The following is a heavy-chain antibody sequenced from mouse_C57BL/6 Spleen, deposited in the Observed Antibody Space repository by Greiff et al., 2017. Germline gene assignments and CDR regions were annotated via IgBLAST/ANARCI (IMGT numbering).Heavy chain of an antibody. CDR3: ARGSIEDYAMDY. V-gene: IGHV8-12*01. D-gene: IGHD2-12*01. CDR1: GFSLSTSGMG. J-gene: IGHJ4*01. CDR2: IYWDDDT. Sequence: QVTLKVSGPGLLQSSQTLSLTCSFSGFSLSTSGMGVSWSRQPSGKGLEWLAHIYWDDDTRYNPTLKSRLTITKDTSRNQVFLKITSVDTADTATYYCARGSIEDYAMDYWGQGTSVTVSS.